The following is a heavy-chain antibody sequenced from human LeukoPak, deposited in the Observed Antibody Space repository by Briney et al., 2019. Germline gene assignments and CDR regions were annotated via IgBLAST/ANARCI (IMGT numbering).Heavy chain of an antibody. Sequence: ASETLSLTCAVYGGSFSGYYWSWIRQPPGKGLEWIGEINHSGSTNYNPSLKSRVTISVDTSKNQFSLKLSSVTAADTAVYYCARTCITGTTISPFDYWGQGTLVTVSS. V-gene: IGHV4-34*01. CDR1: GGSFSGYY. D-gene: IGHD1-7*01. CDR2: INHSGST. CDR3: ARTCITGTTISPFDY. J-gene: IGHJ4*02.